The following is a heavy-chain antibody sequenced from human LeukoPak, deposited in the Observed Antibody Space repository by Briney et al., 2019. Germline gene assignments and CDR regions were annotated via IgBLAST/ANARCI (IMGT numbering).Heavy chain of an antibody. V-gene: IGHV1-2*06. CDR2: INPNSGGT. D-gene: IGHD5-12*01. CDR1: RYTFTDYY. Sequence: ASVKVSCKASRYTFTDYYMHWARQAPGQGLEWMGRINPNSGGTNYAQKFQGRVTMTRDTSISTAYMELSRLRSDDTAVYYCARDQGGYSGYDPQYWGQGTLVTVSS. CDR3: ARDQGGYSGYDPQY. J-gene: IGHJ4*02.